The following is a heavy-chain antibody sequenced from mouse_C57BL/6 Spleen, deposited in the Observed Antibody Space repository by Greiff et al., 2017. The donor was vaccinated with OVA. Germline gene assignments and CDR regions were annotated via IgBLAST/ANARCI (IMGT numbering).Heavy chain of an antibody. CDR2: IDPETGGT. CDR1: GYTFTDYE. V-gene: IGHV1-15*01. J-gene: IGHJ4*01. Sequence: QVQLKQSGAELVRPGASVTLSCKASGYTFTDYEMHWVEQTPVHGLEWIGAIDPETGGTAYNQKFKGKAILTADKSSSTAYMELRSLTSEDSAVYYCTREHHYYGRAMDYWGQGTSVTVSS. CDR3: TREHHYYGRAMDY. D-gene: IGHD1-1*01.